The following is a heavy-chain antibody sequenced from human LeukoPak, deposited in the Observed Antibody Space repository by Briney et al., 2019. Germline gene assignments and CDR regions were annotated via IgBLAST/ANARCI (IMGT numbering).Heavy chain of an antibody. Sequence: SETLSLTCAVYGGSFSGYYWSWIRQAPGKGLEWIGEINHSGSTNYNPSLKSRVTISVDTSKNQFSLKLSSVTAADTAVYYCARSRGRIDHWGQGTLVTVSS. CDR2: INHSGST. J-gene: IGHJ4*02. V-gene: IGHV4-34*01. D-gene: IGHD2-15*01. CDR3: ARSRGRIDH. CDR1: GGSFSGYY.